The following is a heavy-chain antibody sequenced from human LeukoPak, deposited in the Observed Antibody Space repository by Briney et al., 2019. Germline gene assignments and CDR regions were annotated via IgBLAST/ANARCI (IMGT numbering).Heavy chain of an antibody. CDR3: PHDLAYIRFDN. CDR1: RLSLSRYW. D-gene: IGHD1-1*01. V-gene: IGHV3-74*01. Sequence: PGGSLRLSCEASRLSLSRYWMHWVRQAPGKGVGWVSRINTDGRRTIYAESVRGRLTISRENSKNRVYLQMDSLRFDDAAVYYCPHDLAYIRFDNCGQGTLVTVSS. CDR2: INTDGRRT. J-gene: IGHJ4*02.